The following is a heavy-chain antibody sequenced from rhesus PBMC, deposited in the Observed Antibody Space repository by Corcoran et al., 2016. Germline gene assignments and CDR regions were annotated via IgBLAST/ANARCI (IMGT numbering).Heavy chain of an antibody. J-gene: IGHJ6*01. CDR2: ISGSSGST. V-gene: IGHV4-65*01. CDR1: GGSFSSSNW. D-gene: IGHD4-23*01. Sequence: QVQLQESGPGLVKPSETLSLTCAVSGGSFSSSNWWSWIRRPPGHGLEWIGLISGSSGSTYYNPSLKSRVTISTDTSKNQFSLKLSSATAADTAVYYCARTVTTLVPHYGLDSWGQGVVVTVSS. CDR3: ARTVTTLVPHYGLDS.